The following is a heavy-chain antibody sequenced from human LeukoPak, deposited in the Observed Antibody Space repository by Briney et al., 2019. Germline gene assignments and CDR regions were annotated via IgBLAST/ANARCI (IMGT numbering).Heavy chain of an antibody. Sequence: RPGGSLRLSCAASGFTVSSTYISWIRQPPGKGLEWIGYIYYSGSTYYNPSLKSQVTISVDTSKNQFSLKLSSVTAADTAVYYCARSDSGYELDYWGQGTLVTVSS. CDR2: IYYSGST. CDR3: ARSDSGYELDY. D-gene: IGHD5-12*01. J-gene: IGHJ4*02. CDR1: GFTVSSTY. V-gene: IGHV4-30-4*08.